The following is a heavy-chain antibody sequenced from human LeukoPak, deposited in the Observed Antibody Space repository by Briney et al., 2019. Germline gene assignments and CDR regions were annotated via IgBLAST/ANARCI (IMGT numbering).Heavy chain of an antibody. CDR3: ARCHYGSGSHVDY. D-gene: IGHD3-10*01. CDR1: GYSISSGYY. J-gene: IGHJ4*02. Sequence: PSETLSLTCAVSGYSISSGYYWGWIRQPPGKGLEWIGSIYHSGSTYYNPSLKSRVTISVDTSKNQFSLKLSSVTAADTAVYYRARCHYGSGSHVDYWGQGTLVTVSS. CDR2: IYHSGST. V-gene: IGHV4-38-2*01.